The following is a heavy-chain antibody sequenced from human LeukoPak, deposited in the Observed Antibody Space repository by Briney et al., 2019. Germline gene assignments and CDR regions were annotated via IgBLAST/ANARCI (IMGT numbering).Heavy chain of an antibody. J-gene: IGHJ4*02. Sequence: PGGSLRLSCAASGFTFSSHGMHWVRQAPGKGLEWVGLISYDGRNKYYTDSVRGRFTISRDNSKNTLYLQMNSPRADDTAVYFCARAGYTSAWYYFEYWGQGSLVTVAS. CDR1: GFTFSSHG. V-gene: IGHV3-30*19. D-gene: IGHD3-16*02. CDR2: ISYDGRNK. CDR3: ARAGYTSAWYYFEY.